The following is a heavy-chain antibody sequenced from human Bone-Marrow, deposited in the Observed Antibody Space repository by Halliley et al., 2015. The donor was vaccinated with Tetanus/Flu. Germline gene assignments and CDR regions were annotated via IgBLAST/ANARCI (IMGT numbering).Heavy chain of an antibody. Sequence: SLRLSCAASGFTLRDHSMDWVRQAPGGGLEWVGRSRDKTNSYTTEYAASVKGRFSISRDDSQNSLYLQMNSLKTEDTAVYYCARVSYYYDSSALDYWGQGNLVTVSS. V-gene: IGHV3-72*01. D-gene: IGHD3-22*01. CDR1: GFTLRDHS. CDR2: SRDKTNSYTT. J-gene: IGHJ4*02. CDR3: ARVSYYYDSSALDY.